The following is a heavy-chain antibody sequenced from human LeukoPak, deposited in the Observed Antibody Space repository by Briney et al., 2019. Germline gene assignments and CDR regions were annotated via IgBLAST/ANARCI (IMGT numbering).Heavy chain of an antibody. CDR3: ASDNIPDFWSGSFDP. CDR2: ISSSSSTI. V-gene: IGHV3-48*01. J-gene: IGHJ5*02. Sequence: PGGSLRLSCAASGFTFSSYSMNWVRQAPGKGLEWVSYISSSSSTIYYADSVKGRFTISRDNAKNSLYLQMNSLRAEDTAVYYCASDNIPDFWSGSFDPWGQGTLVTVSS. CDR1: GFTFSSYS. D-gene: IGHD3-3*01.